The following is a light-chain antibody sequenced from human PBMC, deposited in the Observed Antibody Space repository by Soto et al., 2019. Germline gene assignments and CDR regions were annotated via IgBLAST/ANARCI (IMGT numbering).Light chain of an antibody. Sequence: EIVMTQSPATLSVSPGERATLSCRASQSVSSNLAWYQQKPGQAPRLLIYDASNRATGILARFSGSGSGTDFTLTISSLEPEDFAVYYCQQRSNWPITFGQGTRLEI. V-gene: IGKV3-11*01. J-gene: IGKJ5*01. CDR1: QSVSSN. CDR3: QQRSNWPIT. CDR2: DAS.